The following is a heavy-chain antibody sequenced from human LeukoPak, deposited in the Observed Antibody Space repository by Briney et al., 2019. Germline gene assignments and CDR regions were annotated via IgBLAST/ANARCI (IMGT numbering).Heavy chain of an antibody. CDR3: ATYGSGYYYGNYYYYMDV. J-gene: IGHJ6*03. CDR2: ICHSGST. CDR1: GGSISSISYY. V-gene: IGHV4-39*07. Sequence: SETLSLTCTVSGGSISSISYYWGWIRQPPGKGLEWIGKICHSGSTYYNPSLKSRVTISVDTSKNQFSLKLSSVTAADTAVYYCATYGSGYYYGNYYYYMDVWGKGTTVTVSS. D-gene: IGHD3-22*01.